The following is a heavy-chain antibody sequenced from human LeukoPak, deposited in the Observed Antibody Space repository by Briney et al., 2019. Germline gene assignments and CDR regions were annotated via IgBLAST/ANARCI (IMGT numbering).Heavy chain of an antibody. CDR3: AKTDFWCGPAPYYFDY. CDR2: IIPIFGTA. CDR1: GYTFTNYG. J-gene: IGHJ4*02. Sequence: GASVKVSCKASGYTFTNYGISWVRQAPGQGLEWMGGIIPIFGTANYAQKFQGRVTITTDESTSTAYMELSSLRSEDTAVYYCAKTDFWCGPAPYYFDYWGQGTLVTVSS. D-gene: IGHD3-3*01. V-gene: IGHV1-69*05.